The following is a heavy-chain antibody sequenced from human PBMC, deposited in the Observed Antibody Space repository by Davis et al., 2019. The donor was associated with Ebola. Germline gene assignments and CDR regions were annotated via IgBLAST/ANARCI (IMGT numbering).Heavy chain of an antibody. CDR2: IYSDGST. CDR3: AGSYAFFQF. CDR1: GFTVRSSY. Sequence: GESLKISCAASGFTVRSSYMSWVRQAPGKGLEWVSVIYSDGSTYYADSVKGRFTISRDISKNTLYLQMNSLRAEDTAVYYCAGSYAFFQFWGQGTLVTVSS. V-gene: IGHV3-53*01. J-gene: IGHJ1*01. D-gene: IGHD1-26*01.